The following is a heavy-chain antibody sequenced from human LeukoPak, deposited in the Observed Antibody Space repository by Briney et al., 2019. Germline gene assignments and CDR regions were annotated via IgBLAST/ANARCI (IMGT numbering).Heavy chain of an antibody. D-gene: IGHD1/OR15-1a*01. CDR2: IGNDGDTT. Sequence: GGSLRLSCEASGFSFDEYTMHWVRQAPGKGLEWVSLIGNDGDTTYYADSVRGRFTVSRDNSKNSLFLQMSSLRTDDTGFYYCAKDGHYCTATTCYSSWFDPWGQGTLVTVSS. J-gene: IGHJ5*02. CDR3: AKDGHYCTATTCYSSWFDP. CDR1: GFSFDEYT. V-gene: IGHV3-43*01.